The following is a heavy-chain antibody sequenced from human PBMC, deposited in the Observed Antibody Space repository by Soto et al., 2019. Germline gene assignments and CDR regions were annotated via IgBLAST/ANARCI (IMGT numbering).Heavy chain of an antibody. CDR2: ISYDGSNK. D-gene: IGHD3-10*01. CDR3: ARDPYSSLFRGGGSWFDP. CDR1: GFTFSSYA. Sequence: VQLVESGGGLVQPGGSLRLSCAASGFTFSSYAMHWVRQAPGKGLEWVAVISYDGSNKYYADSVKGRFTISRDNSKNTLYLQMNSLRAEDTAVYYCARDPYSSLFRGGGSWFDPWGQGTLVTVSS. J-gene: IGHJ5*02. V-gene: IGHV3-30-3*01.